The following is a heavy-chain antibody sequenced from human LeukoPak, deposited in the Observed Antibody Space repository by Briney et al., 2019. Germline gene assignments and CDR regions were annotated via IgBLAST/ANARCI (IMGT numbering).Heavy chain of an antibody. V-gene: IGHV4-34*01. Sequence: SETLSLTCAVYGGSFSGYYWSWIRQPPGKGLEWIGEINHSGSTNYNPSLKSRVTISVDTSKNQFSLKPSSVTAADTAVYYCARLPTRYCSSTSCPDYWGQGTLVTVSS. CDR1: GGSFSGYY. J-gene: IGHJ4*02. D-gene: IGHD2-2*01. CDR3: ARLPTRYCSSTSCPDY. CDR2: INHSGST.